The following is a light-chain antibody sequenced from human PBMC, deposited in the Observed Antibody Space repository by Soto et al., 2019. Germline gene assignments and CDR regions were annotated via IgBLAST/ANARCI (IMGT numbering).Light chain of an antibody. V-gene: IGKV1-5*03. J-gene: IGKJ1*01. CDR1: QSICTW. Sequence: DIQMTQSPSTLSASVGDRVTITCRASQSICTWLAWYQQKPGKAPQVLIYQASSLQSGVPSRFSGSGSGTEFTLTISSLQPDDFATYYCQQYYTSSWTFGQGTKVEI. CDR2: QAS. CDR3: QQYYTSSWT.